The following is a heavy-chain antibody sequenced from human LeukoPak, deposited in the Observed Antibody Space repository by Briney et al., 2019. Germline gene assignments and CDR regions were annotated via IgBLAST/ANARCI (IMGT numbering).Heavy chain of an antibody. D-gene: IGHD3-9*01. J-gene: IGHJ4*02. CDR1: GYTFTGYY. CDR2: ISAYNGNT. Sequence: ASVKVSCKTSGYTFTGYYIHWVRQAPGQGLGWMGWISAYNGNTNYAQKLQGRVTMTTDTSTSTAYMELRSLRSDDTAVYYCARDYDIRAYDYWGQGTLVTVSS. V-gene: IGHV1-18*04. CDR3: ARDYDIRAYDY.